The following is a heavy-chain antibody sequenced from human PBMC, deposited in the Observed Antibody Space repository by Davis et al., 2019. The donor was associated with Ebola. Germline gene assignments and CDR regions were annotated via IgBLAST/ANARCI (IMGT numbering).Heavy chain of an antibody. J-gene: IGHJ5*02. Sequence: PGGSLRLSCTVSGGSISSSSYYWGWIRQPPGKGLEWIGSIYYSGSTYYNPSLKSRVTISVDTSKNQFSLKLSSVTAAGTAVYYCARHPSVLIAARGWFDPWGQGTLVTVSS. D-gene: IGHD6-6*01. CDR1: GGSISSSSYY. V-gene: IGHV4-39*01. CDR3: ARHPSVLIAARGWFDP. CDR2: IYYSGST.